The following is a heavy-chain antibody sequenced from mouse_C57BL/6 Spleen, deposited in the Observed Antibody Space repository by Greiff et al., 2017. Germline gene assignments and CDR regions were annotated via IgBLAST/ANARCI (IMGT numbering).Heavy chain of an antibody. CDR2: IDPETGGT. V-gene: IGHV1-15*01. CDR3: TRSRTTKVVATPDY. CDR1: GYTFTDYE. Sequence: VQLQQSGAELVRPGASVTLSCKASGYTFTDYEMHWVKQTPVHGLEWIGAIDPETGGTAYNQKFKGKAILTADKSSSTAYMVLRSLTSEDSAVYYCTRSRTTKVVATPDYWGQGTTLTVSS. J-gene: IGHJ2*01. D-gene: IGHD1-1*01.